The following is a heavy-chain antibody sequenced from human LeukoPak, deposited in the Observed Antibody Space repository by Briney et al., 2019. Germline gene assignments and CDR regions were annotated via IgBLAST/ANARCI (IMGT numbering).Heavy chain of an antibody. CDR1: GFTFSSYA. V-gene: IGHV3-23*01. D-gene: IGHD3-9*01. CDR3: AVLRYFDWLFMDDY. CDR2: ISGSGGST. Sequence: GGSLRLSCAASGFTFSSYAMSWVRQAPGKGLEWVSAISGSGGSTYYADSVKGRFTISRDNSKNTLYLQMNSLRAEDTAVYYCAVLRYFDWLFMDDYWGQGTLVTVSS. J-gene: IGHJ4*02.